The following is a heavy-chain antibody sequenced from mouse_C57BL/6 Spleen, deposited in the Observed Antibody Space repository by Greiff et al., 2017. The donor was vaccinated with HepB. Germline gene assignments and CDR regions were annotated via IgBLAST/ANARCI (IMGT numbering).Heavy chain of an antibody. J-gene: IGHJ1*03. CDR1: GYAFTNYL. D-gene: IGHD1-2*01. V-gene: IGHV1-54*01. CDR2: INPGSGGT. CDR3: AREITTAV. Sequence: VQLQQSGAELVRPGTSVKVSCKASGYAFTNYLIEWVKQRPGQGLEWIGVINPGSGGTKYNEKFKGKATLTADKSSSTAYMQLSSLTSEDSAVYFCAREITTAVWGTGTTVTVSS.